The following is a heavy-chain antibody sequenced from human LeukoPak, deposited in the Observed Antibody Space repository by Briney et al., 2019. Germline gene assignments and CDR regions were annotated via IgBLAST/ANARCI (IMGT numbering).Heavy chain of an antibody. Sequence: GSSVKVSCKASGYTFSGYYLYWVRHAPGQGLEWMGWINPNGGATNCAQKFQGRVAMTRDTSISTAYMELSRVRYDDTAVYYCARFQQGAYFDYWGQGTLVTVSS. J-gene: IGHJ4*02. CDR1: GYTFSGYY. V-gene: IGHV1-2*02. CDR3: ARFQQGAYFDY. CDR2: INPNGGAT. D-gene: IGHD6-13*01.